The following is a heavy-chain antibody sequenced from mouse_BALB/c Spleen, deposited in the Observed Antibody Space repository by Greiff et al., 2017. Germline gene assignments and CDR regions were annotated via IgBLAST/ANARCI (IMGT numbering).Heavy chain of an antibody. CDR2: IWGGGST. Sequence: QVQLKESGPGLVAPSQCLSLSCTASGFSLTDYGVSWIRQPPGKGLEWLGVIWGGGSTYYNSALKSRLSISKDNSKSQVFIKMNSLRTDDTAMYYCAKPRALYWYFDVWGAGTTVTVSS. V-gene: IGHV2-6-5*01. CDR3: AKPRALYWYFDV. D-gene: IGHD3-1*01. J-gene: IGHJ1*01. CDR1: GFSLTDYG.